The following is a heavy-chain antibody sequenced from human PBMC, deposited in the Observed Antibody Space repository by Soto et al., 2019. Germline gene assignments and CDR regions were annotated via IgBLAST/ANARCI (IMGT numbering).Heavy chain of an antibody. D-gene: IGHD3-10*01. CDR1: GFIFTDYP. CDR2: ISFDGNNK. CDR3: ARNTLRLSLWLGVGQFDI. J-gene: IGHJ3*02. V-gene: IGHV3-30-3*01. Sequence: QVQLVESGGGVVQPGRSLRLSCAASGFIFTDYPMHWVRQAPGKGLEWVAVISFDGNNKYYADSVKGRFTISRDNSKKTVYLQMNSLRAEDTAVYLCARNTLRLSLWLGVGQFDIWGQGTMVTVSS.